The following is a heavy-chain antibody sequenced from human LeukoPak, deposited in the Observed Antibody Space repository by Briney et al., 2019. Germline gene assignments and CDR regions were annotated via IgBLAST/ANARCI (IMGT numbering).Heavy chain of an antibody. J-gene: IGHJ4*02. V-gene: IGHV3-64*01. CDR2: ISSNGGST. CDR1: GFTFSSYA. D-gene: IGHD3-22*01. CDR3: AKLRGSSGPYYFDY. Sequence: PGGALRLSCAASGFTFSSYAMHWVRQAPGKGLEYVSAISSNGGSTYYANSVKGRFTISRDNSKNTLYLQMGSLRAEDTAVYYCAKLRGSSGPYYFDYWGQGTLVTVSS.